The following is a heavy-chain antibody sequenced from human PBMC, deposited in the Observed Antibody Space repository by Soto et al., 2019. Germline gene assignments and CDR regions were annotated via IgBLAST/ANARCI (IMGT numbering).Heavy chain of an antibody. D-gene: IGHD5-12*01. Sequence: PGESLKISCKGSGYSFTSYLIGWVRQMPGKGLEWMGIIYPGDSDTRYSPSFQGQVTISADKSISTAYLQWSSLKASDTAMYYCASAIRGGGYDSYYYYGMDVWGKGTTVTVSS. CDR1: GYSFTSYL. J-gene: IGHJ6*04. CDR2: IYPGDSDT. CDR3: ASAIRGGGYDSYYYYGMDV. V-gene: IGHV5-51*03.